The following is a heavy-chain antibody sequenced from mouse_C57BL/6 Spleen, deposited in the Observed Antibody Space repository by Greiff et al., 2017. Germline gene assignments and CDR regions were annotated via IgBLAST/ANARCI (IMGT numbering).Heavy chain of an antibody. Sequence: ESGPGLVKPSQSLSLTCSVTGYSITSGYYWNWIRQFPGNKLEWMGYISYDGSNNYNPSLKNRISITRDTSKNQFFLKLNSVTTEDTATYYCAREEYDYDDYAMDYWGQGTSVTVSS. CDR3: AREEYDYDDYAMDY. D-gene: IGHD2-4*01. V-gene: IGHV3-6*01. CDR2: ISYDGSN. J-gene: IGHJ4*01. CDR1: GYSITSGYY.